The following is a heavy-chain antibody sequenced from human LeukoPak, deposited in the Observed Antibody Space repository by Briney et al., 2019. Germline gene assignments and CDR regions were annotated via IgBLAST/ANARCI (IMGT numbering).Heavy chain of an antibody. D-gene: IGHD2-15*01. Sequence: PSETLSLTCTVSGGSISSYYWSWIRQPPGKGLEWIGYIYYSGSTNYNPSLKSRVTISVDTSKNQFSLKLSSVTAADTAVYYCARGGYCSGGSCEGYYYGMDVWGQGTTVTVSS. CDR3: ARGGYCSGGSCEGYYYGMDV. V-gene: IGHV4-59*01. CDR1: GGSISSYY. CDR2: IYYSGST. J-gene: IGHJ6*02.